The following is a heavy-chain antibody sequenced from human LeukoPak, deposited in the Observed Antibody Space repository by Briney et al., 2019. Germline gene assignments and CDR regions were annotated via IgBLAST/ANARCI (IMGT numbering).Heavy chain of an antibody. J-gene: IGHJ3*02. V-gene: IGHV3-21*01. D-gene: IGHD2-15*01. Sequence: PGGSLRLSCAASGFIFSSSGMNWVRQAPGKGLEWVSFISGTSRSIYYADSVKGRFTISRDNAKNSLYLQMNSLRAEDTAVYYCAREAANIVVVVAATHDAFDIWGQGTMVTVSS. CDR3: AREAANIVVVVAATHDAFDI. CDR2: ISGTSRSI. CDR1: GFIFSSSG.